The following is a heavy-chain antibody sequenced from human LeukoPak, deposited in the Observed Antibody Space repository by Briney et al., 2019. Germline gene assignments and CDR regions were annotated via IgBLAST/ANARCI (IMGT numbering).Heavy chain of an antibody. CDR3: AKGRRVDADDHFDY. Sequence: ASVKVSCKASGYTFKSYGIHWVRQAPGQGLEWMGWSSVYNGNTKYAQKFQGRVTMTTDSSTSTAYMELRTLISDDTAVYYCAKGRRVDADDHFDYWGQGTLVTVSS. V-gene: IGHV1-18*01. D-gene: IGHD1-1*01. CDR1: GYTFKSYG. J-gene: IGHJ4*02. CDR2: SSVYNGNT.